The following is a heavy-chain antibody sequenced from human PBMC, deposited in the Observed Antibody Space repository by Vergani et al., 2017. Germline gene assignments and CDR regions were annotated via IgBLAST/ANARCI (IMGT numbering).Heavy chain of an antibody. D-gene: IGHD2-2*01. CDR2: IKSKTDGGTT. J-gene: IGHJ4*02. Sequence: EVQLVESGGGLVKPGGSLRLSCAASGFTFSNAWLSWVRQAPGKGLEWVGRIKSKTDGGTTDYAAPVKSRFTIARDDSKNTLSLQMNSLRAEDTAVYYCAKSRPIVVVPAAIRRWAWGVFDYWGQGTLVTVSS. CDR3: AKSRPIVVVPAAIRRWAWGVFDY. CDR1: GFTFSNAW. V-gene: IGHV3-15*01.